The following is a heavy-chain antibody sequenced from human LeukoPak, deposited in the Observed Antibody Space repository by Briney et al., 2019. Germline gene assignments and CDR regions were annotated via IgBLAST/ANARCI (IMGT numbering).Heavy chain of an antibody. D-gene: IGHD3-3*01. V-gene: IGHV1-46*01. CDR3: ARDGIDYDFWSGFFDY. CDR1: GYTFTSYY. Sequence: ASVKVSCKASGYTFTSYYMHWVRQAPGQGLEWMGIINPSGGSTSYAQKFQGRVTMTRDMSTSTVYMELSSLRSEDTAVYYYARDGIDYDFWSGFFDYWGQGTLVTVSS. CDR2: INPSGGST. J-gene: IGHJ4*02.